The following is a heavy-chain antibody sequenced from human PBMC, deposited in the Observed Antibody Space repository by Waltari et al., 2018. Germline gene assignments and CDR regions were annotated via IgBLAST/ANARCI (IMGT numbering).Heavy chain of an antibody. CDR1: GGSINSSTYF. D-gene: IGHD5-12*01. CDR3: AREVNIVSTSDAFDI. J-gene: IGHJ3*02. CDR2: IRYTGSA. V-gene: IGHV4-31*03. Sequence: QVQLQESGPGLVKPSQTLSLTCTVSGGSINSSTYFWNWIRQHPGTGLEWIGHIRYTGSAYYNPSLKSRVTISLDTSKTRFSLNVSSVSAADTAVYYCAREVNIVSTSDAFDIWGPGTMVTVSS.